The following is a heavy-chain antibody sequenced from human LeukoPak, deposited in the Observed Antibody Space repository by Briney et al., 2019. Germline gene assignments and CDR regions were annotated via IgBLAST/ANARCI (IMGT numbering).Heavy chain of an antibody. CDR2: INHSGST. V-gene: IGHV4-34*01. J-gene: IGHJ4*02. Sequence: SETLSLTCAVYSGSFSGYYWSWIRQPPGKGLEWIGEINHSGSTNYNPSLKCRVTISVDTSKNQFSLKLSSVTAADTAVYYCASSLSYYDSSGYYYWGQGTLVTVSS. D-gene: IGHD3-22*01. CDR3: ASSLSYYDSSGYYY. CDR1: SGSFSGYY.